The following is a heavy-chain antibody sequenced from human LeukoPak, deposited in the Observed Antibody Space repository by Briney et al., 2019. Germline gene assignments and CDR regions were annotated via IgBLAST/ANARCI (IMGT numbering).Heavy chain of an antibody. CDR2: IYPNDSDA. CDR3: ARRTFGSGWYYDY. CDR1: GYPFNNYW. Sequence: GESLQISFQGSGYPFNNYWIGWVRPVPGKGLEWMGIIYPNDSDARYSPSFQGQATMSADKSINTAYLQWSSRMASDAAMYYCARRTFGSGWYYDYWGQGTLVTVSS. J-gene: IGHJ4*02. V-gene: IGHV5-51*01. D-gene: IGHD6-19*01.